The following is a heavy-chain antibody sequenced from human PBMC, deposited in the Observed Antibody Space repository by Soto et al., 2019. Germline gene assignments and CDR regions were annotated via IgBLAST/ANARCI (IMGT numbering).Heavy chain of an antibody. CDR3: VRDHSDSGPYYTLAY. V-gene: IGHV3-33*01. Sequence: GGSLRLSCAGSGFTFSSYGMHWVRQSPGQGLEWVAFIWYDGTNQYYADSVRGRFTISRDNSKNTLYLQMNSLRVEDTAVYYCVRDHSDSGPYYTLAYWGQGGLVTVSS. J-gene: IGHJ4*02. D-gene: IGHD1-26*01. CDR1: GFTFSSYG. CDR2: IWYDGTNQ.